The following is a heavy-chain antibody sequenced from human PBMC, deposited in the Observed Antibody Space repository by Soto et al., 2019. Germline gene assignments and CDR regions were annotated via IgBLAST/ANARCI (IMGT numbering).Heavy chain of an antibody. CDR1: GCTFSSYG. Sequence: GSLRLSCAASGCTFSSYGMHWVRQAPGKGLEWVAVISYDGSNKYYADSVKGRFTISRDNSKNTLYLQMNSLRAEDTAVYYCAKTSIKVGGRSGAFDIWGQGTMVTV. CDR3: AKTSIKVGGRSGAFDI. J-gene: IGHJ3*02. D-gene: IGHD2-15*01. V-gene: IGHV3-30*18. CDR2: ISYDGSNK.